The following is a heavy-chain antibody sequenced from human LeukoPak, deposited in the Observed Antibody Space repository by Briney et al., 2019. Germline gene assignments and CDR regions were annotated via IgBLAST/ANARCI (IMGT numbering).Heavy chain of an antibody. CDR1: GFTVSSNY. V-gene: IGHV3-53*01. CDR2: LYSGGNT. D-gene: IGHD4-23*01. J-gene: IGHJ4*02. CDR3: ATFSYAGNAGGSVGY. Sequence: PGGSLRLSCAASGFTVSSNYMTWVRQAPGKGLEWVSVLYSGGNTYYADSVKGRFTISRDTSKNTVDLQMNSLRSEDAAVYYCATFSYAGNAGGSVGYWGQGTLVTVSS.